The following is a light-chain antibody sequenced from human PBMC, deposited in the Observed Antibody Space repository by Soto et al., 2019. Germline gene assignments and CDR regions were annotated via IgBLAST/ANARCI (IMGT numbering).Light chain of an antibody. CDR1: SSNIGAGYD. CDR3: QSYDSSLRGSV. Sequence: QPVLTQPPSVSGAPGQRVTISCTGSSSNIGAGYDVHWYQQLPGTAPKLLIYGNNNRPSGVPDRFSGSKSGTSASLAITGLQADDEADYYCQSYDSSLRGSVFGGGTKLTV. J-gene: IGLJ2*01. CDR2: GNN. V-gene: IGLV1-40*01.